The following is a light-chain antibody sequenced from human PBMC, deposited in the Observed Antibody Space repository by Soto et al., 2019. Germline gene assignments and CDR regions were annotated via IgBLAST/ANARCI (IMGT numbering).Light chain of an antibody. CDR3: ATWDGSLNGWV. J-gene: IGLJ3*02. CDR2: YND. V-gene: IGLV1-36*01. Sequence: QSVLTQPPSMTEAPRQRVTISCSGSSSNIGDNAVNWYQQLPGKAPKLLIYYNDQLPSGVSDRFSGSRSGTSASLAISGLQSEDEATYYYATWDGSLNGWVFGGGTKLTVL. CDR1: SSNIGDNA.